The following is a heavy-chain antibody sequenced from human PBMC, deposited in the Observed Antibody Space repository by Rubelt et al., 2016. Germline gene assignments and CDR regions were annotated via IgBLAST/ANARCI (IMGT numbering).Heavy chain of an antibody. D-gene: IGHD2-15*01. J-gene: IGHJ4*02. V-gene: IGHV3-23*01. Sequence: GGGFVQPGGSLRLSCAASGFTFRTYAMTWVRQAPGKGLEWVSGLSGSGDTTYYADSVKGRFTISRDNSKNTLYLQMNSLRVEDTAIYYCSKGTVRTATPSEFDYWGQGTLVTVSS. CDR1: GFTFRTYA. CDR2: LSGSGDTT. CDR3: SKGTVRTATPSEFDY.